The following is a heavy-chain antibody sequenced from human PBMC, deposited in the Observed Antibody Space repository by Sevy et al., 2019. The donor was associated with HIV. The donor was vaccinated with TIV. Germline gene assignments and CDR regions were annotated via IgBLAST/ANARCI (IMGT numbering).Heavy chain of an antibody. D-gene: IGHD3-22*01. CDR2: IYSGGST. V-gene: IGHV3-53*01. CDR1: GFTVSSNY. Sequence: GGSLRLSCAASGFTVSSNYMSWVRQAPGKGLEWVSVIYSGGSTYYADSVKGRFTISRDNSKNTLYLQMNSLRAEDTAVDYCARAAHVYDSSGYYPPFDYWGQGTLVTVSS. J-gene: IGHJ4*02. CDR3: ARAAHVYDSSGYYPPFDY.